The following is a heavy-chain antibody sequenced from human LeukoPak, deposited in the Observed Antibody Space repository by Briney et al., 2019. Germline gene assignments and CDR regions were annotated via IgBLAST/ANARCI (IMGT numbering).Heavy chain of an antibody. Sequence: SETLSLTCAVYGGSFSGYYWSWIRQPPGKGLEWIGENTHSGSTNYNPSLKSRVTISVDTSKNQFSLKLSSVTAADTAVYYCAVGAAANWGQGVLVTVSS. CDR1: GGSFSGYY. CDR2: NTHSGST. V-gene: IGHV4-34*01. J-gene: IGHJ4*02. CDR3: AVGAAAN. D-gene: IGHD6-13*01.